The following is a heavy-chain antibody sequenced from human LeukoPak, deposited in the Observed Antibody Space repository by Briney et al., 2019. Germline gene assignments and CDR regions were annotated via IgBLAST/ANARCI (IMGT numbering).Heavy chain of an antibody. D-gene: IGHD6-19*01. CDR2: IYYSGNT. CDR1: GGSISGYY. J-gene: IGHJ4*02. Sequence: SETLSLTCSVSGGSISGYYWSWIRQPPGKRLEWIGYIYYSGNTNYNPSLKSRVTISVDVSKNQFSLKLSSVTAADTAVYYCARVVAVAGLASNFDYWGQGTLVTVSS. CDR3: ARVVAVAGLASNFDY. V-gene: IGHV4-59*01.